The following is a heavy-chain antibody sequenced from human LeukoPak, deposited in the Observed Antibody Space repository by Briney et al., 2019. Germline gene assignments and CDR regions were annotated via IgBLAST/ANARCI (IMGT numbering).Heavy chain of an antibody. CDR1: GGSISTTTNS. Sequence: PSETLSLTCNVSGGSISTTTNSWGWAWIRQRPTKGLEWIGSIYYGGSPYYTSSLKSRVTISVDTSKNQFSLKLSSVTAADTAVYYCARHEKGVVLRYFDWLLPYYYYYYYMDVWGKGTTVTISS. D-gene: IGHD3-9*01. CDR2: IYYGGSP. V-gene: IGHV4-39*01. J-gene: IGHJ6*03. CDR3: ARHEKGVVLRYFDWLLPYYYYYYYMDV.